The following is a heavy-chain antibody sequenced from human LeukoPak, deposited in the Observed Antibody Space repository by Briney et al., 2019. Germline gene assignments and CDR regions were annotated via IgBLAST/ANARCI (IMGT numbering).Heavy chain of an antibody. D-gene: IGHD3-22*01. V-gene: IGHV4-39*07. J-gene: IGHJ4*02. CDR1: GGSISSSSYY. Sequence: SETLSLTCTVSGGSISSSSYYWGWIRQPPGKGLEWIGSIYYSGSTYYNPSLKSRVTISVDTSKNQFSLKLSSVTAADTAVYYCATIRNAPPLYYYDSSGYYHYFDYWGQGTLVTVSS. CDR2: IYYSGST. CDR3: ATIRNAPPLYYYDSSGYYHYFDY.